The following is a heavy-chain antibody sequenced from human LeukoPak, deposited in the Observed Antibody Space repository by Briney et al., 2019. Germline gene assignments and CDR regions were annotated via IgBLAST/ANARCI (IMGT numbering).Heavy chain of an antibody. D-gene: IGHD3-10*01. CDR3: ARDHLDITMVRGVIGY. J-gene: IGHJ4*02. V-gene: IGHV3-30-3*01. CDR2: ISYDGSNK. CDR1: GFTFSSYA. Sequence: GGSLRLSCAASGFTFSSYAMHWVRQAPGKGLEWVAVISYDGSNKYYADSVKGRFTISRGNSKNALYLQMNSLRAEVTAVYYCARDHLDITMVRGVIGYWGQGTLVTVSS.